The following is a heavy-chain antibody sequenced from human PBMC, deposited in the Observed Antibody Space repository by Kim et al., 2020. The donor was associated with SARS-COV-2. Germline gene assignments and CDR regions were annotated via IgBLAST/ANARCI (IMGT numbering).Heavy chain of an antibody. D-gene: IGHD3-22*01. CDR2: MNPNSGNT. CDR3: ARGKGPNFYDSSGYYNYYFDY. CDR1: GYTFTSYD. Sequence: ASVKVSCKASGYTFTSYDINWVRQATGQGLEWMGWMNPNSGNTGYAQKFQGRVTMTRNTSISTAYMELSSLRSEDTAVYYCARGKGPNFYDSSGYYNYYFDYWGQSTLVTVSS. V-gene: IGHV1-8*02. J-gene: IGHJ4*02.